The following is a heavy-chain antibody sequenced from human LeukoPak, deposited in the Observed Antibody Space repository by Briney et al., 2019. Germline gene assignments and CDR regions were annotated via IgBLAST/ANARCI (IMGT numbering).Heavy chain of an antibody. V-gene: IGHV4-34*01. CDR3: ARGKITMVRGAADAFDI. CDR2: INHSGST. Sequence: SETLSLTCAVYGGSFSGYYWSWIRQPPGKGLEGSGEINHSGSTNYNPSLKSRVTISVDTSKNQFSLKLSSVTAADTAVYYCARGKITMVRGAADAFDIWGQGTMVTVSS. J-gene: IGHJ3*02. CDR1: GGSFSGYY. D-gene: IGHD3-10*01.